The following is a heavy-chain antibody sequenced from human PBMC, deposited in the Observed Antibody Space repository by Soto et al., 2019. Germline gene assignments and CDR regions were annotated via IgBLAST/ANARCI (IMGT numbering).Heavy chain of an antibody. V-gene: IGHV3-7*03. CDR3: AIYSTYCAGDCFTGCAFDS. J-gene: IGHJ4*02. CDR2: MSNYGSEK. CDR1: GFALSHYW. Sequence: PGGSLRLTXAASGFALSHYWMGWVRQPPGKGLEWVGIMSNYGSEKYYVAAVKGRFTISRDNAQNSLFVHMNSLRADDTAVYYCAIYSTYCAGDCFTGCAFDSWGQGTQVTVSS. D-gene: IGHD2-21*02.